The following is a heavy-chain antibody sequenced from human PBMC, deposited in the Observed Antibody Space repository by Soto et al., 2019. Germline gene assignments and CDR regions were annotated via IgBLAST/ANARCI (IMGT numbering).Heavy chain of an antibody. Sequence: GGSLRLSCAASGFTFSSYGMHWVRQAPGKGLEWVAVISYDGSNKYYADSVKGRFTISRDNSKNTLYLQMNSLRAEDTAVYYCAKSGMVATIYYYGMDVWGQGTTVTVSS. V-gene: IGHV3-30*18. CDR3: AKSGMVATIYYYGMDV. CDR2: ISYDGSNK. CDR1: GFTFSSYG. D-gene: IGHD1-26*01. J-gene: IGHJ6*02.